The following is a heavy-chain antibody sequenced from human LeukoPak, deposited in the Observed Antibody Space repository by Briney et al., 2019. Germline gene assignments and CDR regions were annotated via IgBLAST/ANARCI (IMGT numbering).Heavy chain of an antibody. CDR3: ARLANSGIAVAGHLDY. CDR2: ISYSGST. V-gene: IGHV4-59*08. CDR1: GGSISGYY. Sequence: SETLSLTCTVSGGSISGYYWSWIRQPPGKGLEWIGYISYSGSTNYNPSLKSRVTISVDTSKNQFSLKLSSVTAADTAVYYCARLANSGIAVAGHLDYWGQGTLVTVSS. J-gene: IGHJ4*02. D-gene: IGHD6-19*01.